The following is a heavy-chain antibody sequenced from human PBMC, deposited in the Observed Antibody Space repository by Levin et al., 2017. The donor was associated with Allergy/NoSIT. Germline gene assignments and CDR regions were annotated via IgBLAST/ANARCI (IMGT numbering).Heavy chain of an antibody. D-gene: IGHD6-13*01. CDR1: GFTFSSYA. Sequence: PGGSLRLSCAASGFTFSSYAMSWVRQAPGKGLEWVSAISGSGGSTYYADSVKGRFTISRDNSKNTLYLQMNSLRAEDTAVYYCAKGEKRRSGAAAGLPTYYYYGMDVWGQGTTVTVSS. V-gene: IGHV3-23*01. J-gene: IGHJ6*02. CDR2: ISGSGGST. CDR3: AKGEKRRSGAAAGLPTYYYYGMDV.